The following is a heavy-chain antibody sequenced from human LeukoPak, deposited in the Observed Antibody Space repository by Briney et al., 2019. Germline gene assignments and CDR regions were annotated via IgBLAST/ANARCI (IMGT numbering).Heavy chain of an antibody. CDR2: ITATSTST. D-gene: IGHD1-7*01. CDR1: GFTFSSYA. V-gene: IGHV3-23*01. CDR3: ARESGSLNWNYGGY. Sequence: PGGSLRLSCAASGFTFSSYAMSWVRPTPGKGLEWVSAITATSTSTYYADSVKGRFTISRDNTKNTLFLQMNSLRGEDTAVYYCARESGSLNWNYGGYWGQGTLVTVSS. J-gene: IGHJ4*02.